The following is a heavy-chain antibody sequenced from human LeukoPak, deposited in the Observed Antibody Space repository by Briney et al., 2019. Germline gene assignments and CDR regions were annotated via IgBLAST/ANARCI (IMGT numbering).Heavy chain of an antibody. CDR3: ARENWVFDY. CDR1: GYSISSGYH. D-gene: IGHD7-27*01. V-gene: IGHV4-38-2*02. J-gene: IGHJ4*02. CDR2: VYRSGST. Sequence: PSETLSLTCVVSGYSISSGYHWGWIRQPPGKGLEWIGCVYRSGSTYYNPSLKSRVTISVDTSKNQISLKVRSVTAADTAVYYCARENWVFDYWGQGILVTVPS.